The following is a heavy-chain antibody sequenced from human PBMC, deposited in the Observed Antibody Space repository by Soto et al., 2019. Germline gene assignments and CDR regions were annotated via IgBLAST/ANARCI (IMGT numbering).Heavy chain of an antibody. J-gene: IGHJ4*02. CDR1: GFIFSSFW. D-gene: IGHD1-26*01. CDR2: INTDGSIT. CDR3: ARGGSFRFDY. Sequence: PRGSLRLSCAASGFIFSSFWIQWVRQVPGKGLEWVSRINTDGSITTYADSVKDRFTISRDNAKNTVFLQMNSLRAEDTAVYYCARGGSFRFDYWGQGALVTVSS. V-gene: IGHV3-74*03.